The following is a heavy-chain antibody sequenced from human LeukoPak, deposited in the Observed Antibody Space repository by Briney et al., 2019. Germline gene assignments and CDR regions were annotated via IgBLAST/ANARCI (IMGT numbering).Heavy chain of an antibody. CDR2: INPNSGGT. CDR1: GYTFTGYY. J-gene: IGHJ4*02. D-gene: IGHD3-10*01. CDR3: ARDWGGIWFGELLWTYFDY. Sequence: ASVKVSCKASGYTFTGYYMHWVRQAPGQGLEWMGWINPNSGGTNYAQKFQGRVTMTRDTSISTAYMELSRLRSDDTAVYYCARDWGGIWFGELLWTYFDYWGQGTLVTVSS. V-gene: IGHV1-2*02.